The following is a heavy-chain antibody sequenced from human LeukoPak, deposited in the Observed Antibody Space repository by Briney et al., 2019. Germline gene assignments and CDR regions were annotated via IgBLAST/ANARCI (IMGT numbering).Heavy chain of an antibody. CDR1: GGTFSSYA. CDR2: IIPIFGTA. J-gene: IGHJ4*02. Sequence: SVKVSCKASGGTFSSYAISWVRQAPGQGLEWMGGIIPIFGTANYAQKFQGRVTITADKSTSTAYMELSSLRSEDTAVYYCARGSYYYGSGAKGSGNTDYWGQGTLVTVSS. CDR3: ARGSYYYGSGAKGSGNTDY. D-gene: IGHD3-10*01. V-gene: IGHV1-69*06.